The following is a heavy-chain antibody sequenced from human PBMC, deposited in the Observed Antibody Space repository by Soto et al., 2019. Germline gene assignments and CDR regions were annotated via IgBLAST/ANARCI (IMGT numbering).Heavy chain of an antibody. CDR3: AKDMWVVRGVIADDAFYI. V-gene: IGHV3-9*01. Sequence: EVQLVESGGGLVQPGRSLRLSCAASGFTFDDYAMHWVRQAPGKGLEWFSGISWNSGSIGYADSVKGRFTISRDNATNSLYLQMNSLRAEDTALYYCAKDMWVVRGVIADDAFYIWGQGTMVTVSS. J-gene: IGHJ3*02. D-gene: IGHD3-10*01. CDR2: ISWNSGSI. CDR1: GFTFDDYA.